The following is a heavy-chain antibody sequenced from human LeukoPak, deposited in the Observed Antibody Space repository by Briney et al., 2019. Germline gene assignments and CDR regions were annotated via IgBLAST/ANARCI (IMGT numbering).Heavy chain of an antibody. CDR2: VFYSENT. Sequence: SETLSLTCTVSGASISSTIYYWGWIRQPPGKGLEWIGRVFYSENTYYNPSLKSRVTISVDTSKNQFSLNLNSVTAADTAVYFCASGPWVTPFDYWGQGTLVPVSS. CDR1: GASISSTIYY. J-gene: IGHJ4*02. D-gene: IGHD2-21*02. CDR3: ASGPWVTPFDY. V-gene: IGHV4-39*07.